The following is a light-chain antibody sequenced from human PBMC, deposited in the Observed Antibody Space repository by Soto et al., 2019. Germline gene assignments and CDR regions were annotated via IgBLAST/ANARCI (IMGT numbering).Light chain of an antibody. CDR3: ATWDASLSGNII. CDR1: SSNIGGNY. CDR2: RNN. V-gene: IGLV1-47*01. Sequence: QSVLTQRPSTSGTPGQRVTIPCFGSSSNIGGNYVFWYQHLPGTAPKLLIYRNNQRPSGVPDRFSGSKSGTSASLAISGLRAEDEADYYCATWDASLSGNIIFGGGTQLTVL. J-gene: IGLJ7*01.